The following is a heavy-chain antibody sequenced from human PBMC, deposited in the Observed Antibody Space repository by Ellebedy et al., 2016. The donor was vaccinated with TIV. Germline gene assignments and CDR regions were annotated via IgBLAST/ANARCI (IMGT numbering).Heavy chain of an antibody. D-gene: IGHD2-2*01. V-gene: IGHV1-3*01. Sequence: ASVKVSCXASGYTFTSYAMHWVRQAPGQRLEWMGWINAGNGNTKYSQKFQGRVTITRDTSASTAYMELSSLRSEDTAVYYCARDDCSSTSCYSYYYYYYGMDVWGQGTTVTVSS. CDR2: INAGNGNT. CDR1: GYTFTSYA. J-gene: IGHJ6*02. CDR3: ARDDCSSTSCYSYYYYYYGMDV.